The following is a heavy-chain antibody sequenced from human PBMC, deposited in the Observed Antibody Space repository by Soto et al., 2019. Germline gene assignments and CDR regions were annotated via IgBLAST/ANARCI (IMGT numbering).Heavy chain of an antibody. CDR1: GGSISSGDYY. CDR2: IYYSGST. Sequence: PSETLSLTCTVSGGSISSGDYYWSWIRQPPGKGLEWIGYIYYSGSTYHNPSLKSRVTISVDTSKNQFSLKLSSVTAADTAVYYCARERSYDSSGYYYGVLDYWGQGTLVTVSS. D-gene: IGHD3-22*01. V-gene: IGHV4-30-4*01. J-gene: IGHJ4*02. CDR3: ARERSYDSSGYYYGVLDY.